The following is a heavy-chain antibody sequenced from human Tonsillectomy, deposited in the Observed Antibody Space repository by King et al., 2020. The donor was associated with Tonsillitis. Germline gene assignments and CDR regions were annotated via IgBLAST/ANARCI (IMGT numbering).Heavy chain of an antibody. V-gene: IGHV5-10-1*03. D-gene: IGHD1-26*01. CDR2: IDPSDSYI. J-gene: IGHJ4*02. Sequence: VQLVESGAEVKKPGESLRISCKGSGYSFTSYWINWVRQMPGKGLEWMGRIDPSDSYINYSPSFQGHVTISADESISAAYLQWSSLKASDTASYYCARQDGSYSGFDYWGQGTLVTVSS. CDR1: GYSFTSYW. CDR3: ARQDGSYSGFDY.